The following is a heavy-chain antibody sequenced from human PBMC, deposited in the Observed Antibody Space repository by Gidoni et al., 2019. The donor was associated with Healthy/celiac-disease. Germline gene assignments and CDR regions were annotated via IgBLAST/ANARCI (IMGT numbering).Heavy chain of an antibody. V-gene: IGHV4-59*08. Sequence: QVQLQESGPGLVQHSEPLSLTCTVSGGSISSYYWSWIRQPPGKRLEWIEYIYYSGSPNYNPTLKSRVTIAVDTSKNPFSLKLSSVTAADTAVYYCAGSGVTNLDYWGQGTLSPSPQ. CDR1: GGSISSYY. J-gene: IGHJ4*02. CDR2: IYYSGSP. CDR3: AGSGVTNLDY. D-gene: IGHD2-21*02.